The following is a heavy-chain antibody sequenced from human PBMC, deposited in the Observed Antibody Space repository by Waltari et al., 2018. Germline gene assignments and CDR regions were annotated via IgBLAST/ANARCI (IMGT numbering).Heavy chain of an antibody. J-gene: IGHJ4*02. Sequence: EVHLLESGGGLVQPGGSLRLSCTASAFTFSSYAMRWVRQAPGKGLEWVSSISGSGGTPYYADSVKGQFTISRDNSKNTLFLQMNSLRAEDTAVYYCAKGSAQFDYWGQGTLVTVSS. CDR3: AKGSAQFDY. CDR2: ISGSGGTP. CDR1: AFTFSSYA. V-gene: IGHV3-23*01.